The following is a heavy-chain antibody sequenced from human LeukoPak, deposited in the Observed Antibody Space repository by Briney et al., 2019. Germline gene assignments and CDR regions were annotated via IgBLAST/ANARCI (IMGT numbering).Heavy chain of an antibody. CDR3: ARDSEPYGSRNYYYYGMDV. J-gene: IGHJ6*02. CDR2: IYYTGST. D-gene: IGHD3-10*01. V-gene: IGHV4-61*01. CDR1: GGSVSSGSYC. Sequence: SETLSLTCTVSGGSVSSGSYCWSWIRQSPGKALEWIGYIYYTGSTNYNPSLKSRVTMSVDTSKNQFSLKLSSATAADTAVYYCARDSEPYGSRNYYYYGMDVWGQGTTVTVSS.